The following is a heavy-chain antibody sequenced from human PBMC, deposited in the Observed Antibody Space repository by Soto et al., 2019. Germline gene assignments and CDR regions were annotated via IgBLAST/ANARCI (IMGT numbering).Heavy chain of an antibody. D-gene: IGHD3-16*01. Sequence: PGESLKISCKGSGYSFTSYWIGCVRQMPGKGLERMGIIYPGDSDTRYRPSFQGQVTISADKSISTAYLQWSSLKASDTTMYYCAKARPEVMFGYYFDYSGQGTLVTVSS. J-gene: IGHJ4*02. CDR2: IYPGDSDT. CDR1: GYSFTSYW. V-gene: IGHV5-51*01. CDR3: AKARPEVMFGYYFDY.